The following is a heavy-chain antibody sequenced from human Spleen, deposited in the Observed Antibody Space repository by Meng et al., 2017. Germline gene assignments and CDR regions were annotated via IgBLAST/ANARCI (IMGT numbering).Heavy chain of an antibody. CDR1: GGSFSDYY. CDR2: INHSGST. V-gene: IGHV4-34*01. CDR3: ARGPTTMAHDFDY. D-gene: IGHD4-11*01. J-gene: IGHJ4*02. Sequence: GAGMVKASETLSLTCVVSGGSFSDYYWSWIRQPPGKGLEWIGEINHSGSTNYNPSLESRATISVDTSQNNLSLKLSSVTAADSAVYYCARGPTTMAHDFDYWGQGTLVTVSS.